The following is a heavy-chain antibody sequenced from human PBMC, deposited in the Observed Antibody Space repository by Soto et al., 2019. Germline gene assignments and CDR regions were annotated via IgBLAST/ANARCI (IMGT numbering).Heavy chain of an antibody. V-gene: IGHV3-23*01. CDR3: AKHPIFGVVTHYFAH. CDR2: IGGRGHDT. D-gene: IGHD3-3*01. Sequence: DVQLLESGGSLVQPGGSLRLSCSASGFAFSAYAMSWVRQAPQKGLEWVSGIGGRGHDTRYGDSVKGRFTISRDNSRNTLYLEMNRLTAEDTAVYYCAKHPIFGVVTHYFAHWGRGILVTVSS. CDR1: GFAFSAYA. J-gene: IGHJ4*02.